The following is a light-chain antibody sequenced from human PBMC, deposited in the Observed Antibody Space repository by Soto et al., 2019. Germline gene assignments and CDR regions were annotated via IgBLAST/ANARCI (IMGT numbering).Light chain of an antibody. CDR3: LQRARWPIT. V-gene: IGKV3-11*01. Sequence: EIVLTQSPTTLSLSPGERATLSCRASRSVSSYLIWYQQRPGQAPRLLISDASSRATGIPARFSGSGSGTDFTLTISTLEPEDFAVYYCLQRARWPITFGQGTRLEIK. J-gene: IGKJ5*01. CDR1: RSVSSY. CDR2: DAS.